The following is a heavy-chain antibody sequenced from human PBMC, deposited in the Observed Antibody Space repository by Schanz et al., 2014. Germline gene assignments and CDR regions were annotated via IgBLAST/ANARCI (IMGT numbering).Heavy chain of an antibody. D-gene: IGHD2-21*01. CDR3: AKGQLLSYYFDY. Sequence: EVQLVESGGGLVQPGGSLRLSCAASGFTVSSNYMSWVRQAPGKGLEWVSAISDSGDLTYYADSVKGRFTISRDNAKYTLYLQMNSLRAEDTAVYYCAKGQLLSYYFDYWGQGTLVTVSS. V-gene: IGHV3-23*04. CDR2: ISDSGDLT. CDR1: GFTVSSNY. J-gene: IGHJ4*02.